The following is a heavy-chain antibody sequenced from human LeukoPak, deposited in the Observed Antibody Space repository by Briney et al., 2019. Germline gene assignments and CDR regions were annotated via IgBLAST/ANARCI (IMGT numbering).Heavy chain of an antibody. J-gene: IGHJ4*02. Sequence: SETLSLTCTVSGGSISSGSYYWSWIRQPPGKGLEWIGSIYHSGSTYYNPSLKSRVTISVDTSKNQFSLKLTSVTAADTAVYYCARRVEGYCSGGSCYGYYFDYWGQGTLVTVSS. CDR3: ARRVEGYCSGGSCYGYYFDY. D-gene: IGHD2-15*01. V-gene: IGHV4-39*07. CDR1: GGSISSGSYY. CDR2: IYHSGST.